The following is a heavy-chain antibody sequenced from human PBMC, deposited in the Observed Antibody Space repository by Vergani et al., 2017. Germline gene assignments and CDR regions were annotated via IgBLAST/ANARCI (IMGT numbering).Heavy chain of an antibody. J-gene: IGHJ6*02. Sequence: EVQLVESGGGLVQPGGSLRLSCAASGFTFSSYSMNWVRQAPGKGLEWVSYIRSSSTTIYYADSVKGRFTISRDTAKNSLYLQMNSLRAEDTAVYYCAREEKLRFLEWLSYYYGMDVWGQGTTVTVSS. CDR1: GFTFSSYS. D-gene: IGHD3-3*01. CDR3: AREEKLRFLEWLSYYYGMDV. V-gene: IGHV3-48*01. CDR2: IRSSSTTI.